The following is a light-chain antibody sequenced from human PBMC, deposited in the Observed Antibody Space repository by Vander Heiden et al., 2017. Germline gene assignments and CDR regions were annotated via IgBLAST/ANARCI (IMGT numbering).Light chain of an antibody. V-gene: IGKV3-11*01. CDR1: QSVSSY. CDR3: QQRSNWSFT. Sequence: EIVLTQSPATLSLSPGERATLSCRASQSVSSYLAWYQQKPGQPPRLLIYDASNRATGIPARFSGSGSGTDFTLTISSLEPEDFAVYYCQQRSNWSFTFGPGTKVDIK. CDR2: DAS. J-gene: IGKJ3*01.